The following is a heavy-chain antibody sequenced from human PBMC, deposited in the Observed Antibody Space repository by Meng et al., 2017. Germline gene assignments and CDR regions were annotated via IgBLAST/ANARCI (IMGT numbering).Heavy chain of an antibody. J-gene: IGHJ4*02. CDR1: GYNCPDYY. D-gene: IGHD6-13*01. CDR3: ARDEDISAAGKLFGDY. V-gene: IGHV1-2*06. CDR2: IDPKSGDT. Sequence: QGRVVPCAAVVKKPRASVKVSCKPSGYNCPDYYIHWVRQAPGQGLEWMGRIDPKSGDTHYAQKFQGRVTMTGDTSIGTAYMELRGLRSDDTAVYFCARDEDISAAGKLFGDYWGQGTLVTVSS.